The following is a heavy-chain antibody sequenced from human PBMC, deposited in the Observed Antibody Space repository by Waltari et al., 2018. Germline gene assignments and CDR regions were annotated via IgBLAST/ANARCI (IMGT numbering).Heavy chain of an antibody. CDR1: GYTLTELS. D-gene: IGHD3-10*01. J-gene: IGHJ5*02. CDR2: VDPEDGET. Sequence: QVQLVQSGAEVKKPGASVKVSCKVSGYTLTELSMHWVRQAPGKGLEWMGGVDPEDGETTYAQKFQGRVTMTEDTSTDTAYMELSSLRSEDTAVYYCATNPSLVRGVMSLGWFDPWGQGTLVTVSS. V-gene: IGHV1-24*01. CDR3: ATNPSLVRGVMSLGWFDP.